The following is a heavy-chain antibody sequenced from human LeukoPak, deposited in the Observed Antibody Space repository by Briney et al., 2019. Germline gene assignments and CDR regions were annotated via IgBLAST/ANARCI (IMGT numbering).Heavy chain of an antibody. Sequence: PGGSLRLSCAASGFTFDDYAMHWARQAPGKGLEWVAVISYDGSNKYYADSVKGRFTISRDNSKNTLYLQMNSLRAEDTAVYYCAKDYYDSSGCPEIWGQGTLVTVSS. CDR2: ISYDGSNK. CDR1: GFTFDDYA. D-gene: IGHD3-22*01. V-gene: IGHV3-30*18. J-gene: IGHJ4*02. CDR3: AKDYYDSSGCPEI.